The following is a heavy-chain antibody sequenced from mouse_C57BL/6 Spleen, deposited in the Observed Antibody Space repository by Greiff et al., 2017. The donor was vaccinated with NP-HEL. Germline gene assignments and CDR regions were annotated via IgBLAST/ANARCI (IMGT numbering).Heavy chain of an antibody. J-gene: IGHJ1*03. Sequence: EVHGVESGGDLVKPGGSLKLSCAASGFTFSSYGMSWVRQTPDKRLEWVATISSGGSYTYYPDSVKGRFTISRDNAKNTLYLQMSSLKSEDTAMYYCARRGITTVVATDWYFDVWGTGTTVTVSS. CDR1: GFTFSSYG. CDR3: ARRGITTVVATDWYFDV. CDR2: ISSGGSYT. D-gene: IGHD1-1*01. V-gene: IGHV5-6*01.